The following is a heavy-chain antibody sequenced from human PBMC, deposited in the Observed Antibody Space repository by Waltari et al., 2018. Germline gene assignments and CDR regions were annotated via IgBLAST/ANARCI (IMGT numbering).Heavy chain of an antibody. CDR2: VDPEDGET. D-gene: IGHD3-22*01. CDR1: GYTFTDYY. J-gene: IGHJ4*02. V-gene: IGHV1-69-2*01. CDR3: ETLAHRPYYYDRNY. Sequence: EVQLVQSGAEVKKPGATVKISCKVSGYTFTDYYMHWVHQAPGKGLEWMVLVDPEDGETIDAEKFQGRVTITADTSTDTAYMELSSLRSEDTAVYYCETLAHRPYYYDRNYWGQGTLVTVPS.